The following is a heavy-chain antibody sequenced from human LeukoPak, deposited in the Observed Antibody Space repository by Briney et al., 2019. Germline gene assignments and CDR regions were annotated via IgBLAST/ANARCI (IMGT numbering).Heavy chain of an antibody. D-gene: IGHD3-10*01. CDR2: MNLNSGNT. J-gene: IGHJ4*02. CDR1: GYTFTSYD. V-gene: IGHV1-8*02. CDR3: ARRLTMVRGVTFDY. Sequence: ASVKVSCKASGYTFTSYDLNWVRQAPGQGLEWLGWMNLNSGNTGYAQKFQGRVTMTRDTSISTAYMELSRLRSDDTAVYYCARRLTMVRGVTFDYWGQGTLVTVSS.